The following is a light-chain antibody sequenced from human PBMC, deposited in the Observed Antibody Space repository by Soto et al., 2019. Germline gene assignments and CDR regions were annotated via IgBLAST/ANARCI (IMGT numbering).Light chain of an antibody. V-gene: IGLV1-51*01. CDR1: SSNIGNNY. J-gene: IGLJ2*01. CDR2: DNN. Sequence: QSVLTQPPSVSAAPGQKVNISCYGISSNIGNNYVSWYQHLPGTAPKLLIYDNNKRPSGIPDRFSGSKSGTSATLGITGLQSGDEADYYCGTWDSRLSAVVFGGWTKLTVL. CDR3: GTWDSRLSAVV.